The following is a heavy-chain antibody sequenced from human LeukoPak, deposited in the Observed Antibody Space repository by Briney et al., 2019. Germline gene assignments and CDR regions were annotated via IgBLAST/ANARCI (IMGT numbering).Heavy chain of an antibody. CDR3: AKGTSG. D-gene: IGHD3/OR15-3a*01. CDR1: GFTFSSYA. Sequence: GGSLRLSCAASGFTFSSYAMSWVRQAPGKGLEWVAVISYDGSNKYYADSVKGRFTISRDNSKNTLYLQMNSLRAEDTAVYYCAKGTSGWGQGTLVTVSS. J-gene: IGHJ4*02. V-gene: IGHV3-30*18. CDR2: ISYDGSNK.